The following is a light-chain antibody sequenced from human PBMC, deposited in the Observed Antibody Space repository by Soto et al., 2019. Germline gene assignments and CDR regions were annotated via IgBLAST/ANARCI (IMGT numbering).Light chain of an antibody. Sequence: DIVMTQSPGSLAVSLGERATISCKSSQGVSFKNNDKHYLAWFQHKPGQPPRLLIYWASTRDSGVPDRFSGSASGTDFTLTISSLQAEDVAVYYCQQYYTTPLTFGGGTKVDIK. CDR3: QQYYTTPLT. CDR2: WAS. V-gene: IGKV4-1*01. J-gene: IGKJ4*01. CDR1: QGVSFKNNDKHY.